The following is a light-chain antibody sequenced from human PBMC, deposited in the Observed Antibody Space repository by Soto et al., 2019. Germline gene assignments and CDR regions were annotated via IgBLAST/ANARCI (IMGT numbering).Light chain of an antibody. CDR3: TSYTRITTLEV. CDR1: SSDIGGYNL. CDR2: DVS. V-gene: IGLV2-14*01. Sequence: QSALTQPASVSGSPGQSITISCTGTSSDIGGYNLVSWFQQHPGKAPKLMIYDVSNRPLGVSNRFSGSKSGNTASLTISGLQAEDEADYYCTSYTRITTLEVFGGGTKLTVL. J-gene: IGLJ2*01.